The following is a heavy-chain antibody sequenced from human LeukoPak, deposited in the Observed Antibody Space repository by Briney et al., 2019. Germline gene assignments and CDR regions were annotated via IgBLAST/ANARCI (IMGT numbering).Heavy chain of an antibody. Sequence: GESLRLSCEVSGFTFETYWMSWVRQAPGEGVEWVANIDEDGNEEHYVRSVKGRFTISRDNAKNLADPQRNSLRVADTAVYYCTRGETMDVWGKGTTVTVSS. V-gene: IGHV3-7*01. CDR1: GFTFETYW. CDR2: IDEDGNEE. D-gene: IGHD5-24*01. J-gene: IGHJ6*03. CDR3: TRGETMDV.